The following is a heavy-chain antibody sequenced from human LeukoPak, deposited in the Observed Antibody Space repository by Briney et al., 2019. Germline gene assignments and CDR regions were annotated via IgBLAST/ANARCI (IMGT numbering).Heavy chain of an antibody. CDR3: ARGIVVVPAATGHAFDI. J-gene: IGHJ3*02. CDR2: IYYSGST. D-gene: IGHD2-2*01. V-gene: IGHV4-30-4*08. CDR1: GGSISSGDYY. Sequence: SSQTLSLTCTVSGGSISSGDYYWSWIRQPPGKGLEWIGYIYYSGSTYYNPSLKSRVTISVDTSKNQFSLKLSSVTAADTAVYYCARGIVVVPAATGHAFDIWGQGTMVTVSS.